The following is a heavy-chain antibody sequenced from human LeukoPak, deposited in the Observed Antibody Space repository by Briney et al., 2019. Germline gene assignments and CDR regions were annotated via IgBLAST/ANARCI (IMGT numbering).Heavy chain of an antibody. CDR3: AKTGEGYYFDY. CDR2: IRLDGSNK. J-gene: IGHJ4*02. Sequence: PGGSLRLSCAASGFTFSAYAMHWVREAPGKGLEWVAFIRLDGSNKNYGDSVKGRFTISRDNSKNTLYLEMYSLRSEDTAVYYCAKTGEGYYFDYWGQGTLVTVSS. V-gene: IGHV3-30*02. D-gene: IGHD7-27*01. CDR1: GFTFSAYA.